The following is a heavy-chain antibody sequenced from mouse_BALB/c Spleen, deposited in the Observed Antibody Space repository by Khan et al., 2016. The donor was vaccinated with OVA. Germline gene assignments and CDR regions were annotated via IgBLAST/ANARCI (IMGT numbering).Heavy chain of an antibody. Sequence: EVELVESGGGIVQPGGSLKLSCAASRFTISSYGMSSVRQAPDKRLELVATIDSNGGSTDYPDSVKGRFTISRDNAKNALYLQMRSLKSEDTAMYYSARSAIWGQGTTLTVSS. CDR2: IDSNGGST. J-gene: IGHJ2*01. V-gene: IGHV5-6-3*01. CDR3: ARSAI. D-gene: IGHD2-12*01. CDR1: RFTISSYG.